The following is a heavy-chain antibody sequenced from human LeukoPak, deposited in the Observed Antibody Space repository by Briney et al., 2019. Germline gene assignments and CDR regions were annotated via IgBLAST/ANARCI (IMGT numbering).Heavy chain of an antibody. J-gene: IGHJ4*02. CDR3: ARGWYYFDY. Sequence: SETLSLNCAVSGGSIRGYYWSWIRQPPGKGLEWIGYIYYSGSTNYNPSLKSRVTISVDTSKNQFSLKLSSVTAADTAVYYCARGWYYFDYWGQGTLVTVSS. V-gene: IGHV4-59*01. CDR2: IYYSGST. D-gene: IGHD2-15*01. CDR1: GGSIRGYY.